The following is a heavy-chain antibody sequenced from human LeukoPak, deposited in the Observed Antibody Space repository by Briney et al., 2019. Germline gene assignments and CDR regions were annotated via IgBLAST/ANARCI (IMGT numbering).Heavy chain of an antibody. Sequence: GGSVRLSCAASGLNYSRYAMSWARHAPGEWLEWVSAISGSGGRTYYADSVKGRFIISRDNSKNTIYLQMNSLRADNTAVYYSAKRSITMVRGVTYYSGMDVWGKGTAVTVSS. CDR2: ISGSGGRT. D-gene: IGHD3-10*01. J-gene: IGHJ6*04. CDR1: GLNYSRYA. CDR3: AKRSITMVRGVTYYSGMDV. V-gene: IGHV3-23*01.